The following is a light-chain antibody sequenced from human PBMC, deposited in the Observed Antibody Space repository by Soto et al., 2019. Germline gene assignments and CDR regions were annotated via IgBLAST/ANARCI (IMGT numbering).Light chain of an antibody. J-gene: IGKJ1*01. CDR3: QQYDNSPST. CDR1: QSVSSSY. CDR2: DAS. V-gene: IGKV3-20*01. Sequence: EIVLTQSPGTLSLSPGERATLSRRASQSVSSSYLAWYQQKPGQAPRLLIYDASSRATGIPDRFSGSGSGTDFTLTISRLEPEDFAVYYCQQYDNSPSTFGQGTKVDIK.